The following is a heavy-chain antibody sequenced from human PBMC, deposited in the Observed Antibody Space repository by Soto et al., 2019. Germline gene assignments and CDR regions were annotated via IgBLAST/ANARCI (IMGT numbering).Heavy chain of an antibody. D-gene: IGHD6-19*01. CDR2: ISAYNGNT. V-gene: IGHV1-18*01. CDR1: GYTFTSYG. Sequence: ASVKVSCQASGYTFTSYGISWVRQAPGQGLEWMGWISAYNGNTNYAQKLQGRVTMTTDTSTSTAYMELRSLRSDDTAVYYCAREWRYSSGWYGNFDYWGQGTLVTVSS. J-gene: IGHJ4*02. CDR3: AREWRYSSGWYGNFDY.